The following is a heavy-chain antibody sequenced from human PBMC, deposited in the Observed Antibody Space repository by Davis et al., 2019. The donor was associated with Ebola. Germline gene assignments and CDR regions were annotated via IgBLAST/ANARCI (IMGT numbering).Heavy chain of an antibody. J-gene: IGHJ3*02. V-gene: IGHV1-46*01. CDR2: SNPITGGT. Sequence: ASVKVSCNASGYRFTSDYMHWVRQAPGQGLEWRGISNPITGGTSYAQNFKARVNMTRDTSTSTVYMELSSLRSEDTAVYYCAREGGRYYDSSGYVFDIWGQGTMVKVSS. CDR1: GYRFTSDY. D-gene: IGHD3-22*01. CDR3: AREGGRYYDSSGYVFDI.